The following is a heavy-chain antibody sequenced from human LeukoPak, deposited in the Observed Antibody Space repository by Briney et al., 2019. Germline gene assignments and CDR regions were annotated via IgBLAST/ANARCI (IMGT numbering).Heavy chain of an antibody. CDR3: AGGDCGGDCYSFYYNGMDV. CDR2: IYSSGNT. V-gene: IGHV4-39*07. D-gene: IGHD2-21*02. CDR1: GGSISSDNYY. J-gene: IGHJ6*02. Sequence: SETLSLTCTVSGGSISSDNYYWGWIRQPPGKGLEWIGAIYSSGNTHYSLSLKSRLTLSIDTSKKQFSLKLSSVTAADTAVYYCAGGDCGGDCYSFYYNGMDVWGQGTAVTVSS.